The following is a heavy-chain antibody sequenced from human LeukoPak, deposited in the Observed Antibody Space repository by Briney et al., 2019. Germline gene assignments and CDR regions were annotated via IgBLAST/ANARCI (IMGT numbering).Heavy chain of an antibody. Sequence: GGSLRLSCSASGFIFSTYSMNWVRQAPGKGLEWLSYISSARSTTYYADSVKGRFAISRDNAKSSLYLQMNSLRDEDTAVYYCARGWSGAFDIWGQGTMVTVSS. CDR3: ARGWSGAFDI. CDR1: GFIFSTYS. D-gene: IGHD2-15*01. CDR2: ISSARSTT. V-gene: IGHV3-48*02. J-gene: IGHJ3*02.